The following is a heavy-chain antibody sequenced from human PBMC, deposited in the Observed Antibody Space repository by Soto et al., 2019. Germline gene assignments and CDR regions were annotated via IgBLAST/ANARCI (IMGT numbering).Heavy chain of an antibody. V-gene: IGHV4-31*03. Sequence: PSVTLSLTCTVSGGSISSGGFYWSWIRQHPGKGLEWIGYIYYSGSTYYNPSLKSRVTISVDTSKNQFSLKLSSVTAADTAVYYCARGPLNDYGAFDYWGQGTLVTVSS. CDR3: ARGPLNDYGAFDY. J-gene: IGHJ4*02. CDR2: IYYSGST. CDR1: GGSISSGGFY. D-gene: IGHD4-17*01.